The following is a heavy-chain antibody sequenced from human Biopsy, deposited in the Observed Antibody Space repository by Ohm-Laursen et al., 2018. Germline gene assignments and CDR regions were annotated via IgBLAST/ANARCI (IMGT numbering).Heavy chain of an antibody. CDR2: MSPNTGNT. J-gene: IGHJ4*02. CDR1: GYTSTSHD. Sequence: ATVKISCKASGYTSTSHDINWVRQATGQGLEWMGWMSPNTGNTVYAQRFQDRVTMTSDTSTGTAYMELTSLTSDDTAVYFCARWETTLGRSLDSWGQGTLVAVSS. V-gene: IGHV1-8*01. D-gene: IGHD1-26*01. CDR3: ARWETTLGRSLDS.